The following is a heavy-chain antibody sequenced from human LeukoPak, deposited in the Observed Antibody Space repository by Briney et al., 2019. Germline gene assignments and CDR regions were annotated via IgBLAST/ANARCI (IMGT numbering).Heavy chain of an antibody. V-gene: IGHV3-23*01. D-gene: IGHD1-14*01. J-gene: IGHJ4*02. CDR2: ISGRGGST. Sequence: GGSLRLSCAASGFTFSSYGMSWVRQAPGKGLEWVSAISGRGGSTYYADSVKGRFTIFRDNSKNTLYLQMNSLRAEDTAVYYCAKDRATQNRGALDYWGQGTLLTVSS. CDR3: AKDRATQNRGALDY. CDR1: GFTFSSYG.